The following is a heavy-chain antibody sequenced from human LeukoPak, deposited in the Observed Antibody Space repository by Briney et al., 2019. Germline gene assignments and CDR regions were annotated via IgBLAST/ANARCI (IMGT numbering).Heavy chain of an antibody. CDR1: GESLNYYY. J-gene: IGHJ4*02. Sequence: SDTLSLTCAVYGESLNYYYWSWIRQSPEKGLEWIGEVFDGKTTNYNPSLKSRVTISAVTSSNQSSLNLKSVTAADTAVYYCASGAWATRLHSWAQGTLVIVSS. CDR2: VFDGKTT. CDR3: ASGAWATRLHS. D-gene: IGHD5-24*01. V-gene: IGHV4-34*12.